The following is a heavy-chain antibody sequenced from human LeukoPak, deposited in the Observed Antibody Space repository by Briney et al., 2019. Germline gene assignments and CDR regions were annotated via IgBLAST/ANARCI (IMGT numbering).Heavy chain of an antibody. CDR3: ASLAGVTYGFDY. Sequence: ASGKVSCKASGYTFTSYDINWVRQATGQGLEWMGWMNPNSGNTGYAQKFQGRVTMTRNTSISTAYMELSSLRSEDTAVYYCASLAGVTYGFDYWGQGTLVTVSS. J-gene: IGHJ4*02. CDR1: GYTFTSYD. CDR2: MNPNSGNT. V-gene: IGHV1-8*01. D-gene: IGHD2-21*02.